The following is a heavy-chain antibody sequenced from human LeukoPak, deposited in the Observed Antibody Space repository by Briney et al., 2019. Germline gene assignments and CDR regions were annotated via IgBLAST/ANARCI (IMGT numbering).Heavy chain of an antibody. CDR3: ARDLRSSWGNYYGSIF. J-gene: IGHJ4*02. CDR1: GYTFTGYY. CDR2: INPNSGGT. D-gene: IGHD3-22*01. V-gene: IGHV1-2*02. Sequence: ASVKVSCKASGYTFTGYYMHWVRQAPGQGLEWMGWINPNSGGTNYAQKFQGRVTMTRDTSISTAYMELSRLRSDDTAVYYCARDLRSSWGNYYGSIFWGQETLVTVSS.